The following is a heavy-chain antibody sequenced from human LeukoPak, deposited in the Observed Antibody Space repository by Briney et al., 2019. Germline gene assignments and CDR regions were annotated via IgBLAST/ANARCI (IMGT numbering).Heavy chain of an antibody. J-gene: IGHJ4*02. CDR3: VRGYNSFDY. Sequence: AGSLRLSCATSGFTFSDHYLDWVRQAPGKGLEWVGRSRIKADGYITQYAASVKDRFTISRDDTKASLYLQMNNLSTEDTAVYYCVRGYNSFDYWGQGTLVTVSS. CDR2: SRIKADGYIT. V-gene: IGHV3-72*01. D-gene: IGHD3-22*01. CDR1: GFTFSDHY.